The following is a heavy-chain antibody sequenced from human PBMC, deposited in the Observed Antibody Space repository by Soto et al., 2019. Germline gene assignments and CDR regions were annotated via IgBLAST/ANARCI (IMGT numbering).Heavy chain of an antibody. CDR1: GGSISSSNW. J-gene: IGHJ4*02. CDR3: ATAYCGGDCYHY. CDR2: IYHSGST. D-gene: IGHD2-21*02. V-gene: IGHV4-4*02. Sequence: QVKLQESGPGLVKPSGTLSLTCAVSGGSISSSNWWSWVRQPPGKGLEWIGEIYHSGSTNYNPSLRSRVSISVDKSRNQFALKLSSVTAADTSVYYCATAYCGGDCYHYWGQGTLVTVS.